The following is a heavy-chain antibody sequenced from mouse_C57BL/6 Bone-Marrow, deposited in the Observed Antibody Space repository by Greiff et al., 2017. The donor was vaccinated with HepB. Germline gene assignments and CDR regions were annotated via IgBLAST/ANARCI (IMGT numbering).Heavy chain of an antibody. Sequence: EVQLVESGGGLVQPGGSLKLSCAASGFTFSDYGMAWVRQAPRKGPEWVAFISNLAYSIYYADTVTGRFPISRENAKNTLYLEMSSLRSEDTPMYYCARLGGYFDVWGTGTTVTVSS. D-gene: IGHD3-1*01. J-gene: IGHJ1*03. CDR2: ISNLAYSI. CDR3: ARLGGYFDV. V-gene: IGHV5-15*01. CDR1: GFTFSDYG.